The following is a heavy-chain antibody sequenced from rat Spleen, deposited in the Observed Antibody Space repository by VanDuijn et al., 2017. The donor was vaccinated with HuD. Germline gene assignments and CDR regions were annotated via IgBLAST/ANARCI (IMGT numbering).Heavy chain of an antibody. J-gene: IGHJ3*01. Sequence: QVQLKESGPGLVQPSQTLSLTCTVSGLSLTSNSVSWIRQPPGKGLEWMGVIWLNGGTDYNSALSSRLSISRDTSKSQVFLKVDSLQTEDTATYFCTRESLPGFNSHWFLSWGQGTLVTVSS. V-gene: IGHV2-47*01. CDR3: TRESLPGFNSHWFLS. CDR2: IWLNGGT. CDR1: GLSLTSNS. D-gene: IGHD1-4*01.